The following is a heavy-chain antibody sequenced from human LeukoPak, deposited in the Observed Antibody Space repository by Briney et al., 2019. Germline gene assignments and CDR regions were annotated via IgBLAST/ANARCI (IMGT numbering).Heavy chain of an antibody. V-gene: IGHV3-23*01. CDR1: GFTFSSYA. Sequence: PGGSLRLSCAASGFTFSSYAMSWVRQAPGKGLEWVSAISGSGGSTNYADSVKGRFTISSDNSKTTLYLQMNSLRAEDTAVYYCAKEVYYNDSSGYYLAGFDYWGQGTLVTVSS. CDR2: ISGSGGST. CDR3: AKEVYYNDSSGYYLAGFDY. J-gene: IGHJ4*02. D-gene: IGHD3-22*01.